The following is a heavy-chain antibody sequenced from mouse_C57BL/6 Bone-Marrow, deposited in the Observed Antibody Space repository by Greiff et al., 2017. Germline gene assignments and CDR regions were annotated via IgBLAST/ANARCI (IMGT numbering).Heavy chain of an antibody. D-gene: IGHD1-1*01. Sequence: QVQLQQSGAELVRPGTSVKMSCKASGYTFTNYWICWAKQRPGHGLEWIGDIYPGGGYTNYNEKFKGKATLTADKSSSTAYMQFSSLTSEDSAIYYCARKNGSGAMDYWGQGTSVTVSS. J-gene: IGHJ4*01. CDR3: ARKNGSGAMDY. CDR1: GYTFTNYW. CDR2: IYPGGGYT. V-gene: IGHV1-63*01.